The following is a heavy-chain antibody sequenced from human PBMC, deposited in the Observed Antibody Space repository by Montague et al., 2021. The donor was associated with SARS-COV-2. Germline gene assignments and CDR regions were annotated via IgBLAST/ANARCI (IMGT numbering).Heavy chain of an antibody. CDR2: TYYRSKWYN. CDR1: EDSVSRNSAA. V-gene: IGHV6-1*01. Sequence: CAISEDSVSRNSAAWNWIRQSPSRGLEWLGRTYYRSKWYNDYAVSVKSRITINPDTSKNQISLQLNSVTPEDTAAYYCARTSASSDYWGQGTLVTVSS. J-gene: IGHJ4*02. D-gene: IGHD1-26*01. CDR3: ARTSASSDY.